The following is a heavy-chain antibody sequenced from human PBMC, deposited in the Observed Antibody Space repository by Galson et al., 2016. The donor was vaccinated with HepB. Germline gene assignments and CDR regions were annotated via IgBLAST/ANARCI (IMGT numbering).Heavy chain of an antibody. J-gene: IGHJ6*02. CDR1: GCSFSSYW. V-gene: IGHV3-74*01. Sequence: SLILACAASGCSFSSYWLHWVRQAPRTRLVWVSRTSTDVSRTNYADSVKGRVTISRDNAKNTLYLQMNSLRAEDTAVYYCARAGFKGFSNGMDVWGQGTTVTVSS. CDR2: TSTDVSRT. D-gene: IGHD2/OR15-2a*01. CDR3: ARAGFKGFSNGMDV.